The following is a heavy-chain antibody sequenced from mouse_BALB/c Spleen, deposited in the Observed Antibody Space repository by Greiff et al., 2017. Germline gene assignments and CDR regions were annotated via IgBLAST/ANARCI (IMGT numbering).Heavy chain of an antibody. V-gene: IGHV5-6-5*01. D-gene: IGHD2-1*01. CDR3: ARGGNPYAMDY. CDR2: ISSGGST. J-gene: IGHJ4*01. CDR1: GFTFSSYA. Sequence: EVKLMESGGGLVKPGGSLKLSCAASGFTFSSYAMSWVRQTPEKRLEWVASISSGGSTYYPDTVKGRFTISRDNAMNILYLQMSSLRSEDTAMYYCARGGNPYAMDYWGQGTSVTVSS.